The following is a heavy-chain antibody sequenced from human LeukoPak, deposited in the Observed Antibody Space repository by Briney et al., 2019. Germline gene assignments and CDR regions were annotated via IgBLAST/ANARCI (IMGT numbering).Heavy chain of an antibody. CDR1: GGTFSNYD. J-gene: IGHJ3*01. V-gene: IGHV1-69*05. Sequence: GASVKVSCTTSGGTFSNYDIIWVRQAPGQRPEWMGGTIPMYATPNYAQNLQGRVTITTDDSTSTVYMELTSLRSDDTAVYYCARARPASRRSDAFDAWGQGTLVTVSS. CDR3: ARARPASRRSDAFDA. D-gene: IGHD6-13*01. CDR2: TIPMYATP.